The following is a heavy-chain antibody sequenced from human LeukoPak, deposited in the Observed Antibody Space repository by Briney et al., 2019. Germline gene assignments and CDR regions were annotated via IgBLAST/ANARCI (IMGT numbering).Heavy chain of an antibody. CDR1: GRSFSGYY. CDR2: INHSGST. V-gene: IGHV4-34*01. CDR3: ARGTVFSGDFDY. D-gene: IGHD4-17*01. J-gene: IGHJ4*02. Sequence: PSETLSLTCAVYGRSFSGYYWSWIRQPPGKGLEWIGEINHSGSTNYNPSLKSRVTISVDTSKNQFSLKLSSVTAADTAVYYCARGTVFSGDFDYWGQGTLVTVSS.